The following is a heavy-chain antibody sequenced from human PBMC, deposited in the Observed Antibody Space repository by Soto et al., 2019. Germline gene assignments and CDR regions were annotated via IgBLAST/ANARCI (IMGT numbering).Heavy chain of an antibody. CDR3: AKDIGAALLAVGYFDY. Sequence: PGGSLRLSCAASGFTFSSYGMHWVRQAPGKGLEWVAVISYDGSNKYYADSVKGRFTISRDNSKNTLYLQMNSLRAEDTAVYYCAKDIGAALLAVGYFDYWGQGTLVTVT. V-gene: IGHV3-30*18. CDR2: ISYDGSNK. J-gene: IGHJ4*02. D-gene: IGHD6-19*01. CDR1: GFTFSSYG.